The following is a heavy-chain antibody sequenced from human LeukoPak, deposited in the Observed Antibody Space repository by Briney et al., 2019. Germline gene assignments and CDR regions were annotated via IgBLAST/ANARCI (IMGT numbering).Heavy chain of an antibody. V-gene: IGHV3-48*01. CDR3: AREWELLFDY. J-gene: IGHJ4*02. Sequence: PGGSLRLSCAASGFTFSSYSMSWGRQAPGEGREGVSYISSSSSTIYYADSVKGRFTISRVNAKNSLYLQMHSLRAEDTAVYYCAREWELLFDYWGQGTLVTVSS. CDR1: GFTFSSYS. CDR2: ISSSSSTI. D-gene: IGHD1-26*01.